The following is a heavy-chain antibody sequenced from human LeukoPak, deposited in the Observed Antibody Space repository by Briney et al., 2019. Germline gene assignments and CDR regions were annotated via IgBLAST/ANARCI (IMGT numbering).Heavy chain of an antibody. CDR3: AKIEATMVRGVIIIIDYFDY. Sequence: ASVKVSCKVSGYTLTELSMHWVRQAPGKGLEWMGGFDPEDGETFYAQKFQGRVTMTRDTSISTAYMELSRLRSDDTAVYYCAKIEATMVRGVIIIIDYFDYWGQGTLVTVSS. D-gene: IGHD3-10*01. CDR2: FDPEDGET. J-gene: IGHJ4*02. V-gene: IGHV1-24*01. CDR1: GYTLTELS.